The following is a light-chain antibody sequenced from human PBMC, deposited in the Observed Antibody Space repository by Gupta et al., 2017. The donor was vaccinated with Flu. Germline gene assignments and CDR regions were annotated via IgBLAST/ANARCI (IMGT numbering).Light chain of an antibody. Sequence: DIQLTNSPSSLSASVEDRVTITCRANQSINKYVNWYQHKPGKAPKLLVYAASSLDSGVPDRFSGSGSGTDFTLTISTLQPEDFATYYCQQTYNTSLTFGQGTKVEI. J-gene: IGKJ1*01. CDR1: QSINKY. V-gene: IGKV1-39*01. CDR3: QQTYNTSLT. CDR2: AAS.